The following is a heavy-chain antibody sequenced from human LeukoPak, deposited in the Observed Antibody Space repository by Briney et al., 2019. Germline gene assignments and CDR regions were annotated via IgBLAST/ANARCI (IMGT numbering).Heavy chain of an antibody. J-gene: IGHJ4*02. Sequence: SVKVSCKASGGTFSSYAISWVRQAPGQGLEWMGGIIPIFGTANYAQKFQGRVTITADESTSTAYMELSSLRSEDTAVYYCARAGLDYYDSSGYYSGWGQGTLVTVSS. CDR3: ARAGLDYYDSSGYYSG. CDR2: IIPIFGTA. CDR1: GGTFSSYA. V-gene: IGHV1-69*13. D-gene: IGHD3-22*01.